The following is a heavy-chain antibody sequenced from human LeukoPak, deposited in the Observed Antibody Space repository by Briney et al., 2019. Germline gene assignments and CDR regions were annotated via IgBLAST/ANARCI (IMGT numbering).Heavy chain of an antibody. Sequence: GGSLRLSCAASGFTFSSYAMHWVRQAPGKGLEWVAVISYDGSNKYYADSVKGRFTISRDNSKNTLYLQMNSLRAEDTAVYYCARSLKLRARTNDAFDIWGQGTMVTVSS. V-gene: IGHV3-30-3*01. CDR1: GFTFSSYA. D-gene: IGHD1-26*01. CDR3: ARSLKLRARTNDAFDI. CDR2: ISYDGSNK. J-gene: IGHJ3*02.